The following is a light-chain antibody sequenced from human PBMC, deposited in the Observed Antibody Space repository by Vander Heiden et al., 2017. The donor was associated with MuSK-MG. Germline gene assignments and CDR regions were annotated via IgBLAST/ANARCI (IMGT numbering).Light chain of an antibody. J-gene: IGKJ1*01. CDR1: QSVRSY. CDR2: GAS. CDR3: QQYDNAPWT. Sequence: EVVLTQSPGTLSLSPGERVTLSCWASQSVRSYLAWYQQKPGQAPRLLIYGASSRAAGIPDRFSASGSGTGFSLTISRLDPEDFAVYFCQQYDNAPWTFGQGTKVEIK. V-gene: IGKV3-20*01.